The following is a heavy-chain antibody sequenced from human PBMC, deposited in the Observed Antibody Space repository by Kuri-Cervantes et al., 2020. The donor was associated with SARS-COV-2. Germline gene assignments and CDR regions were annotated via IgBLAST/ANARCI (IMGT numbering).Heavy chain of an antibody. D-gene: IGHD3-22*01. Sequence: ASVKVSCKASGGTFSSNAISWVRQAPGQGLEWMGRIIPNSGGTNYAQKFQGRVTMTRDTSISTAHMELSRLRSDDTAVYYCAARGYWKDWFDTWGQGTLVTVSS. CDR2: IIPNSGGT. J-gene: IGHJ5*02. CDR3: AARGYWKDWFDT. V-gene: IGHV1-2*02. CDR1: GGTFSSNA.